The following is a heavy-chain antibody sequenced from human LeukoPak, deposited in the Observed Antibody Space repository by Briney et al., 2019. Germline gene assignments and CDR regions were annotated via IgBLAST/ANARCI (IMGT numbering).Heavy chain of an antibody. V-gene: IGHV4-59*08. CDR2: IYYSESI. CDR1: GGSIRSYY. D-gene: IGHD3-22*01. J-gene: IGHJ3*02. Sequence: PSETLSLTCAVSGGSIRSYYWSWIRQPPGERLEWIGYIYYSESINYNPSLKSRITISVDTSKNQFSLKLNSVTAADTAVYFCARVGGYPLSAFDIWGQGTMVTVSS. CDR3: ARVGGYPLSAFDI.